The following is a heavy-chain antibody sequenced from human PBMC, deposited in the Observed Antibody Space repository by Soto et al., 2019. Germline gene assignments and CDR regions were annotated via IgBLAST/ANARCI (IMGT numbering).Heavy chain of an antibody. D-gene: IGHD6-6*01. Sequence: SSETLSLTCAVSGYSISSGYYWGWIRQPPGKGLEWIGSIYHSGSTYYNPSLKSRVTISVDTSKNQFSLKLSSVTAADTAVYYCARDKGYSSSSDYWGQGTLVTVSS. CDR2: IYHSGST. CDR3: ARDKGYSSSSDY. CDR1: GYSISSGYY. V-gene: IGHV4-38-2*02. J-gene: IGHJ4*02.